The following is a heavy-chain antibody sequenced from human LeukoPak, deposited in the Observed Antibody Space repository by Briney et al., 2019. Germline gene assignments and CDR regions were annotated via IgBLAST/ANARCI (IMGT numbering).Heavy chain of an antibody. D-gene: IGHD6-13*01. V-gene: IGHV4-39*07. CDR2: IYYSGDT. CDR1: GSSIRSGGYY. Sequence: PSETLSLTCYVSGSSIRSGGYYWLWIRQPPGRELEWIGSIYYSGDTNYNPSLKSRVTISVDTSKNQFSLKLSSVTVADTAVYYCARGPGIAAAGLDYWGQGTLVTVSS. J-gene: IGHJ4*02. CDR3: ARGPGIAAAGLDY.